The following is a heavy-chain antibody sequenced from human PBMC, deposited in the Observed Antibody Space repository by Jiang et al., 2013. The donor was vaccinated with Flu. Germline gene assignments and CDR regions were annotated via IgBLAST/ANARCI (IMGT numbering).Heavy chain of an antibody. D-gene: IGHD3-16*01. CDR3: AHRDRQTIMIAR. CDR1: GFSLSTSGMC. Sequence: TLTCTFSGFSLSTSGMCVSWIRQPPGKALEWLALIDWDDDKYYSTSLKSRLTITKDTSKNQVFLTMTNMDPVDTATYYCAHRDRQTIMIARWGQGTLVTVSS. CDR2: IDWDDDK. J-gene: IGHJ4*02. V-gene: IGHV2-70*12.